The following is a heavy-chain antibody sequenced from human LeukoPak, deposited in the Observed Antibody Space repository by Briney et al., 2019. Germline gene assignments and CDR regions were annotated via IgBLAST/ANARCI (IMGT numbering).Heavy chain of an antibody. J-gene: IGHJ4*02. Sequence: GSLRLSCAASGFTFSDYYMSWIRQPPGKGLEWIGEINHSGSTNYNPSLKSRVTISVDTSKNQFSLKLSSVTAADTAVYYCARDAWFGELGFDYWGQGTLVTVSS. CDR3: ARDAWFGELGFDY. V-gene: IGHV4-34*01. CDR2: INHSGST. D-gene: IGHD3-10*01. CDR1: GFTFSDYY.